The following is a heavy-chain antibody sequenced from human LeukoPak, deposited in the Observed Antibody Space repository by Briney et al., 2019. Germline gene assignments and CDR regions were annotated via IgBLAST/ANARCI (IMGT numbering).Heavy chain of an antibody. V-gene: IGHV4-34*01. CDR2: INHSGST. J-gene: IGHJ4*02. CDR3: ARQPALTHSPFDY. Sequence: PSETPSLTCAVYGGSFSGYYWSWIRQPPGKGLEWSGEINHSGSTNYNPSLKSRVTISVDTSKNQFSLKLSSVTAAATAVYYCARQPALTHSPFDYWGQGTLVTVSS. CDR1: GGSFSGYY.